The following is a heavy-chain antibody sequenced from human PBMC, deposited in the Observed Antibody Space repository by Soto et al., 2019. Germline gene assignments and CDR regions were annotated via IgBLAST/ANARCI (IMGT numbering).Heavy chain of an antibody. J-gene: IGHJ4*02. CDR3: ARGHYDLAY. D-gene: IGHD4-17*01. Sequence: VQLVESGGGLVKPGGSLRLSCAVSGLAFRNSYMSWIRQAPGKGLEWVSFISASGDTIYYADSVKGRFASSRDNAKNSLFLQMNSLSAEDTADYYCARGHYDLAYWGQGTLVTVSS. V-gene: IGHV3-11*01. CDR2: ISASGDTI. CDR1: GLAFRNSY.